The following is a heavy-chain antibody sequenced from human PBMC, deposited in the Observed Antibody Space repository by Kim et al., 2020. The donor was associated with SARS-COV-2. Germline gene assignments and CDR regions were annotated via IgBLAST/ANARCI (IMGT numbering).Heavy chain of an antibody. D-gene: IGHD4-17*01. J-gene: IGHJ4*02. V-gene: IGHV3-23*01. Sequence: ADSVTGRFTISRDTSKNTLYLQMTNLRAEDTALYYWVKRAPGPHYAGGFEYWGQGTPVTVSS. CDR3: VKRAPGPHYAGGFEY.